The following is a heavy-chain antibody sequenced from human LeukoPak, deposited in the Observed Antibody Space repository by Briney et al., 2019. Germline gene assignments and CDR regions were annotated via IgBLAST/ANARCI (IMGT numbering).Heavy chain of an antibody. CDR2: IYYSGST. Sequence: PSETLSLTCAVYGGSFSSYYWGWIRQPPGKGLEWIGSIYYSGSTYYNPSLKSRVTISVDTSKNQFSLKLSSVTAADTAVYYCARHEYCSSTSCEWNLYYYGMDVWGQGTTVTVSS. CDR1: GGSFSSYY. D-gene: IGHD2-2*01. CDR3: ARHEYCSSTSCEWNLYYYGMDV. J-gene: IGHJ6*02. V-gene: IGHV4-39*01.